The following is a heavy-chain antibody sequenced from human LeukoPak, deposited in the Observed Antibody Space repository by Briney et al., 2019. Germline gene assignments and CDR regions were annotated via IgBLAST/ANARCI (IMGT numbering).Heavy chain of an antibody. J-gene: IGHJ4*02. CDR2: INHSGST. CDR3: ARVDLSMGYDFWSGYKPTFDY. D-gene: IGHD3-3*01. V-gene: IGHV4-34*01. Sequence: PSETLSLTCAVYGGSFSGYYWSWIRQPPGKGLEWIGEINHSGSTNYNPSLKSRVTISVDTSKNQFSLKLSSVTAADTAVYYCARVDLSMGYDFWSGYKPTFDYWGQGTLVTVSS. CDR1: GGSFSGYY.